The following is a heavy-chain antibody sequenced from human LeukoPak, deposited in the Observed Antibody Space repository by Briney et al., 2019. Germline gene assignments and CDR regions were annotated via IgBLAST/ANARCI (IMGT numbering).Heavy chain of an antibody. CDR3: AKAPVASGRSYYYYGVDV. Sequence: SETLSLTCTVSGGSISSYYWCWIRQPPGKGLEWIGYIYYSGSTNYNPSLKSRVTISVDTSKNQFSLKLSSVTAADTAVYYCAKAPVASGRSYYYYGVDVWGQGTTVTVSS. CDR1: GGSISSYY. D-gene: IGHD2-2*01. V-gene: IGHV4-59*08. J-gene: IGHJ6*02. CDR2: IYYSGST.